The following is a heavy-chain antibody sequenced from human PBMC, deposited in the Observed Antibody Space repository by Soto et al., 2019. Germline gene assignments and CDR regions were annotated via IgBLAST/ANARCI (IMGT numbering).Heavy chain of an antibody. CDR1: GFTFSSYG. CDR3: ARDTTVVTVYFDL. D-gene: IGHD4-17*01. Sequence: QVQLVESGGGVVQPGRSLRLSCAASGFTFSSYGMHWVRQAPGKGLEWVAVIWYDGSNKYYADSVKGRFTISRDNSKNTLYLQMNSLRAVDTAVYYCARDTTVVTVYFDLWGRGTMVTVSS. V-gene: IGHV3-33*01. CDR2: IWYDGSNK. J-gene: IGHJ2*01.